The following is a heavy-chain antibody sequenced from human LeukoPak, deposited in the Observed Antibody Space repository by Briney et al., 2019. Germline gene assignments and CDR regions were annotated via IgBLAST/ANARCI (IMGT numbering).Heavy chain of an antibody. CDR3: ATEYSYDFDI. Sequence: GGSLRLSCAASGFTFSSYGMHWVRQAPGKGLEWVAGIWYDGSNKYYADSVKGRFTISRDNSKNTLYLQMNSLRAEDTAVYYCATEYSYDFDIWGQGTMVTVSS. V-gene: IGHV3-33*03. D-gene: IGHD5-18*01. J-gene: IGHJ3*02. CDR1: GFTFSSYG. CDR2: IWYDGSNK.